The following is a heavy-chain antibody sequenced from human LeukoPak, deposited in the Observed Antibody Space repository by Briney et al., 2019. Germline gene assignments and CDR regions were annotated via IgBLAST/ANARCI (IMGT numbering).Heavy chain of an antibody. CDR1: GFTFSSYS. D-gene: IGHD3-22*01. CDR2: ISAGSGSAT. V-gene: IGHV3-23*01. J-gene: IGHJ4*02. CDR3: AKDLDSSASYSYNY. Sequence: GGSQRLSCAASGFTFSSYSMNWVRQAPGKGLEWVSLISAGSGSATYHADSVKGRFTISRDNSKNTLYLQMNSLRVEDTAVYYCAKDLDSSASYSYNYWGQGTLVTASS.